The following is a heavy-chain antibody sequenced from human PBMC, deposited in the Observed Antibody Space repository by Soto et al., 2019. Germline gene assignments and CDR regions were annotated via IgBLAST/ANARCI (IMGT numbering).Heavy chain of an antibody. CDR1: GFTFTSYT. CDR2: ISDGSDYI. V-gene: IGHV3-21*01. Sequence: EVQLVESGGGLVKPGGSWRLPFVASGFTFTSYTMNGVGQAPGKGLEWVSSISDGSDYIVYADSMKGRFTISRDNAKNSLYLEMNSLRAEDTAVYFCARNDEGGSRLWGQGTLVTVSS. J-gene: IGHJ4*02. D-gene: IGHD2-2*01. CDR3: ARNDEGGSRL.